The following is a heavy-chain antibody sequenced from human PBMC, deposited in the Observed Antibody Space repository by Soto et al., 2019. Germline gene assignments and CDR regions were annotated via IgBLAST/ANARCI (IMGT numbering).Heavy chain of an antibody. J-gene: IGHJ4*02. Sequence: KTSETLSLTCTVSGGSISSGGYYWSWSRQHPGKGLEWIGYIYYSGSTYYNPSLKSGVTISVDTSKNQFSLKLSSVTAADTAVYYCARDDVRSRGYFDYWGQGTLVTVSS. D-gene: IGHD3-10*01. CDR2: IYYSGST. CDR1: GGSISSGGYY. CDR3: ARDDVRSRGYFDY. V-gene: IGHV4-31*03.